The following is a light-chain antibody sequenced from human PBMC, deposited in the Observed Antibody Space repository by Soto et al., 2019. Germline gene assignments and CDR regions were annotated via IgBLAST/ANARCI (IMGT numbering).Light chain of an antibody. V-gene: IGLV1-40*01. CDR2: GNS. CDR1: SSNIGAGYV. CDR3: QSFDSGLRGVV. J-gene: IGLJ3*02. Sequence: QSVLTQPPSVSGAPGQRVTISCTGSSSNIGAGYVVHWYQHLPGTAPRLLIYGNSNRPSGVPDRFSGSKSGTSASLAITGLQTEDEADYYCQSFDSGLRGVVFGGGTKLTVL.